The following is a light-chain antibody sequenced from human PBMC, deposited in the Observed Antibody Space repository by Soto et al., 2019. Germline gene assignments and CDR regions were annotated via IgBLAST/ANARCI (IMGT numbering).Light chain of an antibody. CDR3: QQRGSFPLT. J-gene: IGKJ4*01. CDR1: QSIGTY. CDR2: DAS. V-gene: IGKV3-11*01. Sequence: EIVLTQSPAALSLSPGERATLSCRASQSIGTYLVWYHQKPGQAPRRLIYDASNRATGIPVRFSGSGSGTDFTLTISSLEPEDFAVYYCQQRGSFPLTFGGGTKVDIK.